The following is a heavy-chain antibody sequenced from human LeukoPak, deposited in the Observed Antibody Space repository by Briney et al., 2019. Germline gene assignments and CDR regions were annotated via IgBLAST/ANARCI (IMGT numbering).Heavy chain of an antibody. CDR1: GFSFSANW. D-gene: IGHD2-15*01. V-gene: IGHV3-7*05. J-gene: IGHJ4*02. CDR3: AREFGGGGH. CDR2: IKPDGSEK. Sequence: SGGSLRLSCAASGFSFSANWMTWVRQAPGKGLEWVATIKPDGSEKYYVESVKGRFTISRDNARHSLYFQMNSLRVEDTAVYYCAREFGGGGHWGQGTLVTVFS.